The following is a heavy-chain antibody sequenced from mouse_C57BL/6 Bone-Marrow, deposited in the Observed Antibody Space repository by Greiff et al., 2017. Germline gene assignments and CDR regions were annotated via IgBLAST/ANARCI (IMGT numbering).Heavy chain of an antibody. CDR2: IHPNSGST. CDR1: GYTFTSYW. Sequence: QVQLQQPGAELVKPGASVKLSCKASGYTFTSYWMHWVKQRPGQGLEWIGMIHPNSGSTNYNEKFKSKATLTVDKSSSTAYMQLSSLTSEDSAVYYCARSRCWLLPSWYFDVWGTGTTVTVSS. CDR3: ARSRCWLLPSWYFDV. J-gene: IGHJ1*03. V-gene: IGHV1-64*01. D-gene: IGHD2-3*01.